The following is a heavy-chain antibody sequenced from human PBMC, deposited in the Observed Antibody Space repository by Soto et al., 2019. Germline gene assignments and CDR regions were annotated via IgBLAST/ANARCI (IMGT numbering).Heavy chain of an antibody. CDR1: GGTFSSSA. Sequence: SVKVSCKASGGTFSSSAISWVRQAPGQGLEWMGGIIPIFGTANYAQKFQGRVTITADKSTSTAYMELSSLRSEDTAVYYCATYSSSWYSGYWGQGTLVTVSS. D-gene: IGHD6-13*01. V-gene: IGHV1-69*06. CDR2: IIPIFGTA. CDR3: ATYSSSWYSGY. J-gene: IGHJ4*02.